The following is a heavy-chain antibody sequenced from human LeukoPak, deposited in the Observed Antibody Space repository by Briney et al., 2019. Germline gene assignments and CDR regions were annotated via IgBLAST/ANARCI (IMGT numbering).Heavy chain of an antibody. D-gene: IGHD1-26*01. V-gene: IGHV4-61*08. CDR3: ARTQSQSGSYRYYFGY. CDR2: IYYISNT. Sequence: SETLSLTCTVSGASVGSAGYYWSWIRQPPGGGLEWIGYIYYISNTNYNPSLKSRVAMSVDPSKNQFSLKLNSVTAADTAVYYCARTQSQSGSYRYYFGYWGQGTLVTVSS. CDR1: GASVGSAGYY. J-gene: IGHJ4*02.